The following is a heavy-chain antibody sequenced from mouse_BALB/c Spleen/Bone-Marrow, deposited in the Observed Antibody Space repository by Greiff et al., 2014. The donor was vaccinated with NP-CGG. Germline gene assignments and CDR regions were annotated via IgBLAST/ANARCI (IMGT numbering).Heavy chain of an antibody. CDR3: AQGYDWAMDY. CDR1: GFNIKDTY. CDR2: IDPANGNT. Sequence: EVQLRQSGAELVKPGASVKLSCTASGFNIKDTYMHWVKQRPEQGLEWIGRIDPANGNTKYDPKFQGKATITADTSSNTAYLQLNSLTSEDTAVYYCAQGYDWAMDYWGQGTSATVSS. V-gene: IGHV14-3*02. D-gene: IGHD2-14*01. J-gene: IGHJ4*01.